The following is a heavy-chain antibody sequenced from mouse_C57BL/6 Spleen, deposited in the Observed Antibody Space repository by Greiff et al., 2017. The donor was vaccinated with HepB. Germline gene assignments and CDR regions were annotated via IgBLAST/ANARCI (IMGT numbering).Heavy chain of an antibody. CDR2: IYPSDSET. CDR3: ARSEGYWYFDV. Sequence: QVQLQQPGAELVRPGSSVKLSCKASGYTFTSSWMDWVKQRPGQGLEWIGNIYPSDSETHYNQKFKDKATLTVDKSSSTAYMQLSSLTSEDSAVYYCARSEGYWYFDVWGTGTTVTVSS. J-gene: IGHJ1*03. V-gene: IGHV1-61*01. CDR1: GYTFTSSW.